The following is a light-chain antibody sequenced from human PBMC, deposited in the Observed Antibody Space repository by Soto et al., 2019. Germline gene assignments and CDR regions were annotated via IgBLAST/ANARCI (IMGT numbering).Light chain of an antibody. CDR1: QSVSSK. CDR2: GAS. J-gene: IGKJ1*01. Sequence: EIVMTQSPATLSVSPGEGATLSCRASQSVSSKLAWYQQKPGQAPRLLIYGASTRATGIPARFSGSGSGTDFTLTISRLEPEDFAVYYCAQYGSSPRTFGQGTKVDIK. V-gene: IGKV3-15*01. CDR3: AQYGSSPRT.